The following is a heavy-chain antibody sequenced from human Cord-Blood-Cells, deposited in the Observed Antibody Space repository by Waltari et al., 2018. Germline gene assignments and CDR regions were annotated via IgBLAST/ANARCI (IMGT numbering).Heavy chain of an antibody. V-gene: IGHV3-30*04. CDR2: ISYDGSNK. Sequence: QVQLVESGGGVVQPGRSLRLSCAASGFTFSSYAMHWVRQAPGKGLEWVAVISYDGSNKYYADSVKGRFTISRDNSKNTLYLQMYSLRAEDTAVYYCAREMRGAFDIWGQGTMVTVSS. CDR1: GFTFSSYA. J-gene: IGHJ3*02. CDR3: AREMRGAFDI.